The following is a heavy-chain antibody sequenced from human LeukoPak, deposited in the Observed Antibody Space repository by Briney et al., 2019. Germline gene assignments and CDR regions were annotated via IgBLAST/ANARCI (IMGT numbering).Heavy chain of an antibody. CDR1: GFIFSSYA. J-gene: IGHJ4*02. D-gene: IGHD3-9*01. CDR3: AREGDILTGYYPFDY. V-gene: IGHV3-30*04. CDR2: ISYDGSNK. Sequence: GGSLRLSCAASGFIFSSYAMHWVRQAPGKGLEWVAIISYDGSNKYYADSVKGRFTISRDNSKNTLFLQMNSLRAEDTAVYFCAREGDILTGYYPFDYWGQGTLVTVSS.